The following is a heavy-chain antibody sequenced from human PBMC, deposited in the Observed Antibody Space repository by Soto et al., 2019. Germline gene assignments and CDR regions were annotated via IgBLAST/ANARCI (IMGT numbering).Heavy chain of an antibody. CDR1: GGTFSSYT. Sequence: SVKVSCKASGGTFSSYTISWVRQAPGQGLEWMGRIIPILGIANYAQKFQGRVTITADKSTSTAYMELSSLRSEDTAVYYCAREVPTYCSSTSCHKYYYYMDFWGKGTTVTVSS. CDR3: AREVPTYCSSTSCHKYYYYMDF. D-gene: IGHD2-2*02. J-gene: IGHJ6*03. CDR2: IIPILGIA. V-gene: IGHV1-69*04.